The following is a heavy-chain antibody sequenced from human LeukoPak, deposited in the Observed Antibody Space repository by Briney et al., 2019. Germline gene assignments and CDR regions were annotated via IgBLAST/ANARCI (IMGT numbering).Heavy chain of an antibody. Sequence: SETLSLTCTVSGGSISSYYWSWIRQPPGKGLEWIGYIYYSGSTNYNPSLESRVTISVDTSKNQFSLKLSSVTAADTAVYYCAREGYSSGWYGSLGYWGQGTLVTVSS. V-gene: IGHV4-59*01. CDR2: IYYSGST. J-gene: IGHJ4*02. CDR3: AREGYSSGWYGSLGY. D-gene: IGHD6-19*01. CDR1: GGSISSYY.